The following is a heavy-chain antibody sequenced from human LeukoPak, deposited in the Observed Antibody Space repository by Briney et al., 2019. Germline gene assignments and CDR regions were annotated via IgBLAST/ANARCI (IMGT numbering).Heavy chain of an antibody. CDR3: ASKGRNDYGDYLFGMDV. D-gene: IGHD4-17*01. CDR1: GYTFTSCG. J-gene: IGHJ6*02. Sequence: ASVKVSCKASGYTFTSCGISWVRQAPGQGLEWMGRIIPILGIANYAQKFQGRVTITADKSTSTAYMELSSLRSEDTAVYYCASKGRNDYGDYLFGMDVWGQGTTVTVSS. V-gene: IGHV1-69*04. CDR2: IIPILGIA.